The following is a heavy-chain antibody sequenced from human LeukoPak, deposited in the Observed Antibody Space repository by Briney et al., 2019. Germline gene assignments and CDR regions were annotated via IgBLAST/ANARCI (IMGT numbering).Heavy chain of an antibody. CDR3: ARIYYDSWSGYSWFDP. D-gene: IGHD3-3*01. Sequence: PGGFLRLSCAASGFTFSSYSMNWVRQAPGKGLEWLSYISSSSSTIYYADSVKGRFTISRDNAQSSLFLQMNSLRVDDTAVYHCARIYYDSWSGYSWFDPWGQGILVTVSS. CDR2: ISSSSSTI. V-gene: IGHV3-48*04. CDR1: GFTFSSYS. J-gene: IGHJ5*02.